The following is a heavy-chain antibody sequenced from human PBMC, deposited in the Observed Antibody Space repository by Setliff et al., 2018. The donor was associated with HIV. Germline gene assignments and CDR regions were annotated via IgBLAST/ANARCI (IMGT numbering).Heavy chain of an antibody. J-gene: IGHJ4*02. Sequence: PSETLSLTCSVSGVSVGSGDYYWHWIRQHPEKALEWIGYIFHSGDTYYNPSLKSRISMSVDTSKNQSSLELTSLTAADTAVYYCATRPRIAARPFDYWGQGMLVTVS. CDR2: IFHSGDT. V-gene: IGHV4-31*03. CDR1: GVSVGSGDYY. D-gene: IGHD6-6*01. CDR3: ATRPRIAARPFDY.